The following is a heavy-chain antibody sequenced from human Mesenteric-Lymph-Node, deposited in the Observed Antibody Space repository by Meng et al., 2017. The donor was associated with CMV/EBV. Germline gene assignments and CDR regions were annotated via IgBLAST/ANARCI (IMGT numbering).Heavy chain of an antibody. V-gene: IGHV3-69-1*02. Sequence: GESLKISCAASGFTFSDYYMNWVRQAPGKGLECVSSISSSSTIYYADSVKGRFTISRDNAKNSLYLQMNSLRAEDTAVYYCARDIFWSGYSPVDYWGQGTLVTVSS. CDR3: ARDIFWSGYSPVDY. CDR2: ISSSSTI. CDR1: GFTFSDYY. D-gene: IGHD3-3*01. J-gene: IGHJ4*02.